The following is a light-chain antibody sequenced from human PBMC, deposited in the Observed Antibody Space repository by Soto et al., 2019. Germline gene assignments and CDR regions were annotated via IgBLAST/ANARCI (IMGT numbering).Light chain of an antibody. CDR1: SSDVGSYNL. J-gene: IGLJ1*01. V-gene: IGLV2-23*01. Sequence: QSALTQPASVSGSAGQSITISCTGTSSDVGSYNLVSWYQQHPGKAPKVMIYEGSKRPSGVSNRFSGSKSGNTASLTISGLQAEDEADYYCFSYAGSITYVFGTGTKVTVL. CDR3: FSYAGSITYV. CDR2: EGS.